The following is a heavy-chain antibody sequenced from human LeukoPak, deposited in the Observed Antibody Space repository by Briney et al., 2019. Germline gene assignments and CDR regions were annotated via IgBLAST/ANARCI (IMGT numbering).Heavy chain of an antibody. D-gene: IGHD3-10*01. J-gene: IGHJ5*02. Sequence: PSETLSLTCAVYGGSFSGYYWSWICQPPGKGLEWIGEINHSGSTNYNPSLKSRVTISVDTSKNQFSLKLSSVTAADTAVYYCARANTAFGESWFDPWGQGTLVTVSS. CDR2: INHSGST. CDR3: ARANTAFGESWFDP. V-gene: IGHV4-34*01. CDR1: GGSFSGYY.